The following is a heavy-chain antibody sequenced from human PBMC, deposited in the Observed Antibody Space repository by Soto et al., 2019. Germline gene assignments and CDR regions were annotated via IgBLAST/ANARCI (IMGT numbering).Heavy chain of an antibody. D-gene: IGHD3-22*01. J-gene: IGHJ6*02. CDR3: ARPYDSSDYYGGGMDV. CDR1: GGTFSSYA. CDR2: IIPIFGTA. Sequence: SVEVSCKASGGTFSSYAISWVRQAPGQGLEWMGGIIPIFGTANYAQKFQGRVTITADESTSTGYMDLSSLRSEDTAVYYCARPYDSSDYYGGGMDVWGQGTTVTVSS. V-gene: IGHV1-69*13.